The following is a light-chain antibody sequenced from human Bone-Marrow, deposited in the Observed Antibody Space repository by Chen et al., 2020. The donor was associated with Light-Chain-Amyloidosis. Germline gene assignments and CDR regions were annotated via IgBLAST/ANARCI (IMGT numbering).Light chain of an antibody. CDR3: QQYFITPYT. V-gene: IGKV4-1*01. CDR2: WAS. J-gene: IGKJ2*01. CDR1: QTFLYTSNNKNF. Sequence: DIVMTQSPDSLAVSLGERATINCKSSQTFLYTSNNKNFLAWYQQKPGQPPKLLIYWASTRESGVPDRFSGSWSGTDFTLTISSLQAEDVAVYYCQQYFITPYTFGQGTKLEIK.